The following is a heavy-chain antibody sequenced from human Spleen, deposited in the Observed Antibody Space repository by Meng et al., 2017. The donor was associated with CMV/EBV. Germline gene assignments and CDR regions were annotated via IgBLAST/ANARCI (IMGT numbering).Heavy chain of an antibody. CDR1: GFTFSTYW. J-gene: IGHJ6*02. CDR2: IKEDGGEK. V-gene: IGHV3-7*03. CDR3: AKAGSSWFNYGMDV. D-gene: IGHD6-13*01. Sequence: GESLKISCAASGFTFSTYWMTWVRQAPGKGLEWVANIKEDGGEKYYVDSVKGRFTISRDNSKNTLYLQMNSLRAEDTAVYYCAKAGSSWFNYGMDVWGQGTTVTVSS.